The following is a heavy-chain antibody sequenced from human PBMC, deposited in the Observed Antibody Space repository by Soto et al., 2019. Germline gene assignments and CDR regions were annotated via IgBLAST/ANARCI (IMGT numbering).Heavy chain of an antibody. D-gene: IGHD6-19*01. CDR3: ARLGQWRPFDY. V-gene: IGHV4-39*01. CDR2: IYYSGST. CDR1: GGSISSSSYY. J-gene: IGHJ4*02. Sequence: PSETLSLTCTVSGGSISSSSYYWGWIRQPPGKGLEWIGSIYYSGSTYYNPSLKSRVTISVDTSKNQFSLKLSSVTAADTAVYYCARLGQWRPFDYWGQGTLVTVSS.